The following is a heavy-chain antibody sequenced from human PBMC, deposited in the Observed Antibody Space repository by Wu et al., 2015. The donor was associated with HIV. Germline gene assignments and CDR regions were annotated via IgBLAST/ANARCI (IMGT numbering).Heavy chain of an antibody. J-gene: IGHJ5*02. CDR1: GYSFTHYG. D-gene: IGHD5-12*01. Sequence: QVHLVQSGVEVKKPGASVKVSCKASGYSFTHYGIAWVRQAPGQGLEWMGWISANNGDTSYAQKFQGRVTVTTDTSTTTSYMELRSLKSDDTAIYYCAREDVDAFHPWGQGTLVTVSS. CDR3: AREDVDAFHP. CDR2: ISANNGDT. V-gene: IGHV1-18*01.